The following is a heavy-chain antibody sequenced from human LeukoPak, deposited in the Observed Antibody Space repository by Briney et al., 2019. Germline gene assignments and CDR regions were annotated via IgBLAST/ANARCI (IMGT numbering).Heavy chain of an antibody. Sequence: GRSLRLSCAASGFTFSSYAMHWVRQAPGKGLEWVAVISYDGSNKYYADSVKGRFTISRDNSKNTLYLQMNSLRAEDTAVYYCARDDGRGYFDYWGQGTLVTVSS. CDR3: ARDDGRGYFDY. D-gene: IGHD2-15*01. CDR1: GFTFSSYA. V-gene: IGHV3-30-3*01. J-gene: IGHJ4*02. CDR2: ISYDGSNK.